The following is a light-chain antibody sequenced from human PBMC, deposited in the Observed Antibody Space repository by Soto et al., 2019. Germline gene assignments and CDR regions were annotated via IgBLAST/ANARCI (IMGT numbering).Light chain of an antibody. CDR1: TNDVGGYNY. CDR3: VAWDDGLSGLV. V-gene: IGLV2-14*03. J-gene: IGLJ1*01. CDR2: GVT. Sequence: QSALTQPASVSGSPGQSITISCSGTTNDVGGYNYVSWYQQHPGKAPKLLIYGVTDRPSGVSSRFSGSKSGNAASLTISGLRSEDEAYYYCVAWDDGLSGLVFGTGTKLTVL.